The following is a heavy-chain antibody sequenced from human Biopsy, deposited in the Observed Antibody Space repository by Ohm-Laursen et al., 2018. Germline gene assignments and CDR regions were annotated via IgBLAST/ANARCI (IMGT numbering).Heavy chain of an antibody. Sequence: TLSLTCAVYGGPLSGYHWTWFRQPPGDGLEWIGEINDGGTTYHNPSIKSRLTILVDTSKNQFSLKVNSVTAADTAVYYCARRRVAPTYWYFDLWGRGTLVTVSS. CDR1: GGPLSGYH. D-gene: IGHD2-2*01. J-gene: IGHJ2*01. V-gene: IGHV4-34*01. CDR3: ARRRVAPTYWYFDL. CDR2: INDGGTT.